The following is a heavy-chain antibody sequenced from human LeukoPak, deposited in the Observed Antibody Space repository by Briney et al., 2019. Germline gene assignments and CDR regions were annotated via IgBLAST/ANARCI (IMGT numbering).Heavy chain of an antibody. CDR2: INPNSGGT. CDR1: GYTFTGYY. Sequence: ASVKVSCKASGYTFTGYYIHWVRQAPGQGLEWMGWINPNSGGTNYAQKFQGRVTMTRDTSISTAYMELSRLRSDDTAVYYCARGIYSSSWSRFDYWGQGTLVTVSS. J-gene: IGHJ4*02. D-gene: IGHD6-13*01. V-gene: IGHV1-2*02. CDR3: ARGIYSSSWSRFDY.